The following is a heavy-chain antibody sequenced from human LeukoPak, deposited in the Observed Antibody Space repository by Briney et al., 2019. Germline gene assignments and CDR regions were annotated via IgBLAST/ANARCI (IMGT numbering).Heavy chain of an antibody. CDR1: GCTFSSYA. CDR2: IIPVFGTG. Sequence: GASVKLSCKASGCTFSSYAISWVRQAPGQGLEWMGRIIPVFGTGNFAQKFQGRVTITADKSTSTAYMELSSLRSEDTAVYYCAREPGGDIVATLSCGNSYYYYYMDVWGKGTTVTLSS. CDR3: AREPGGDIVATLSCGNSYYYYYMDV. D-gene: IGHD5-12*01. V-gene: IGHV1-69*06. J-gene: IGHJ6*03.